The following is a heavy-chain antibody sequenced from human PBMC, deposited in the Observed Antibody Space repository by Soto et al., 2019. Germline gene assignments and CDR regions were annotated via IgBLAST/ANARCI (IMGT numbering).Heavy chain of an antibody. V-gene: IGHV3-23*01. CDR1: GFTFSSYA. CDR2: ISGSGGST. J-gene: IGHJ4*02. D-gene: IGHD4-17*01. CDR3: AKGGGGDTVTTRPGWDYFDY. Sequence: GGSLRLSCAASGFTFSSYAMSWVRQAPGKGLEWVSAISGSGGSTYYADSVKGRFTISRDNSKNTLYLQMNSLRAEDTAVYYCAKGGGGDTVTTRPGWDYFDYWGQGTLVTVSS.